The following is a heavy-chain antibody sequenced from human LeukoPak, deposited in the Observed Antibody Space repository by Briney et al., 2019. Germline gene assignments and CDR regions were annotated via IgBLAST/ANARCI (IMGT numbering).Heavy chain of an antibody. CDR2: INHSGST. V-gene: IGHV4-34*01. CDR3: ERGGKVWAIIIKKDPAFDY. J-gene: IGHJ4*02. CDR1: GGSFSGYY. D-gene: IGHD3-10*01. Sequence: PSETLSLTCAVYGGSFSGYYWSWIRQPPGKGLEWIGEINHSGSTNYNPSLKSRVTISVDTSKNQFSLKLSSVTAADTAVYSCERGGKVWAIIIKKDPAFDYWGQGTLVTVSS.